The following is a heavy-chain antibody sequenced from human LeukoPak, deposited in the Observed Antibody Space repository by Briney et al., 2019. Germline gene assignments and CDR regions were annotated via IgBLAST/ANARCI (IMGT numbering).Heavy chain of an antibody. CDR1: GGSFSGYY. CDR3: ARGRGALYFQH. CDR2: INHSGST. J-gene: IGHJ1*01. D-gene: IGHD1-26*01. Sequence: SGTLSLTCAVYGGSFSGYYWSWIRQPPGEGLEWIGEINHSGSTNYNPSLKGRVTISVDTSKNQFSLKLSSVTAADTAVYYCARGRGALYFQHWGQGTLVTVSS. V-gene: IGHV4-34*01.